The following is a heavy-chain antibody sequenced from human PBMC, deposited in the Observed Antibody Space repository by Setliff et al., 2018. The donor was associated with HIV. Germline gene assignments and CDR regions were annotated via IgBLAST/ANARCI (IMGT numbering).Heavy chain of an antibody. J-gene: IGHJ4*02. CDR3: ARDGRPAGINYGYGYLDD. CDR2: INAGNGNT. CDR1: RSTFTNYA. D-gene: IGHD2-2*02. V-gene: IGHV1-3*01. Sequence: AAVHVPCKASRSTFTNYAMHWVCQAPGQRLEWMGWINAGNGNTKYSQKIQGRVTITRDTSASTAYMELSRLRSEDTAVYYCARDGRPAGINYGYGYLDDWGQGTLVTVSS.